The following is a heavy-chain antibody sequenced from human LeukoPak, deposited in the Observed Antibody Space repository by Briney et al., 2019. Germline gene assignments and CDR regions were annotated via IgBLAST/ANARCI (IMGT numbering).Heavy chain of an antibody. V-gene: IGHV3-21*01. Sequence: GGSLRPSCAASGFTFSSYSMNWVRQAPGKGLEWVSSISSSSSYIYYADSVKGRFTISRDNAKNSLYLQMNSLRAEDTAVYYCATHHPGVVRPDYWGQGTLVTVSS. CDR2: ISSSSSYI. CDR3: ATHHPGVVRPDY. J-gene: IGHJ4*02. CDR1: GFTFSSYS. D-gene: IGHD4-23*01.